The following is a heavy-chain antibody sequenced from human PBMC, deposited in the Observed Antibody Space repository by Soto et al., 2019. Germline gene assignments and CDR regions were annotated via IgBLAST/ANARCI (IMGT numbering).Heavy chain of an antibody. CDR2: LNPNTDKT. D-gene: IGHD5-12*01. J-gene: IGHJ3*02. Sequence: XSVKVSCKASGYTFSNYDINWVRQATGQGLEWMGWLNPNTDKTGSAQKFQGRVTMARNTSISTAYLELSGLRSDDTAVYYCARGIKGLPPSAFDIWGQGKRVTVSS. V-gene: IGHV1-8*01. CDR3: ARGIKGLPPSAFDI. CDR1: GYTFSNYD.